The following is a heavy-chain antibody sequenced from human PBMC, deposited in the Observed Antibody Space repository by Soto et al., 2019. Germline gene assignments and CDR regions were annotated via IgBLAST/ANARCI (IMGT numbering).Heavy chain of an antibody. CDR1: GGSISSYY. CDR2: IYYSGST. CDR3: ARLLYSSSWYRDYYYYYMDV. D-gene: IGHD6-13*01. J-gene: IGHJ6*03. Sequence: SETLSLTCPVSGGSISSYYWSWIRPPPGKGLEWIGYIYYSGSTNYNPSLKSRVTISVDTSKNQFSLKLSSVTAADTAVYYCARLLYSSSWYRDYYYYYMDVWGKGTTVTVSS. V-gene: IGHV4-59*01.